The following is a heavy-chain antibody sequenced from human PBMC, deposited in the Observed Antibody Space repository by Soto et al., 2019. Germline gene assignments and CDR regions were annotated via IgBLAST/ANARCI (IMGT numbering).Heavy chain of an antibody. Sequence: QVHLVQSGAEVRKPGASVKVSCKASGYTFTSYGITWVRQAPGQGREWMGWISAHNGNTDYAQKLQGRVIVTRDTPTSTADMELRSLISDYTAVYYCARGRYGDYWGQGALVTVSS. CDR3: ARGRYGDY. V-gene: IGHV1-18*01. D-gene: IGHD1-1*01. J-gene: IGHJ4*02. CDR1: GYTFTSYG. CDR2: ISAHNGNT.